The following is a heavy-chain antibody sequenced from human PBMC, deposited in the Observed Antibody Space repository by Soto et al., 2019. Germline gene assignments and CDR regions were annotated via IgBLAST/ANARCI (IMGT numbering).Heavy chain of an antibody. J-gene: IGHJ4*02. V-gene: IGHV4-61*01. CDR1: GGSVSSGSYY. D-gene: IGHD3-22*01. Sequence: QVQLQESGPGLVEPSETLSLPCTVSGGSVSSGSYYWSWLRQPPGRGLEWVGYIYYSGSTNYNHSLKSRVTISVDTSKNQFSLKLSSVTAADTAVYYCARAKSGYYQTEFDYWGQGTLVTVSS. CDR2: IYYSGST. CDR3: ARAKSGYYQTEFDY.